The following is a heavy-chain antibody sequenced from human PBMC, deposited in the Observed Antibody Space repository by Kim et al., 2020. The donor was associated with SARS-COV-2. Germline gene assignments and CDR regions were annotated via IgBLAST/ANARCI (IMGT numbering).Heavy chain of an antibody. D-gene: IGHD6-13*01. V-gene: IGHV4-34*01. J-gene: IGHJ4*02. CDR3: IAAAGQYFDY. Sequence: STNYNPSLKSRVTISVDTSKNQFSLKLSSVTAADTAVYYCIAAAGQYFDYWGQGTLVTVSS. CDR2: ST.